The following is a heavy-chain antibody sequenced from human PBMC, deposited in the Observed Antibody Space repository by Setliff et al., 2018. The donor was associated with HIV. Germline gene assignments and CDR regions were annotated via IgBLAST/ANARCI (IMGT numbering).Heavy chain of an antibody. CDR2: IYHSGSA. J-gene: IGHJ4*02. V-gene: IGHV4-4*02. Sequence: SSETLSLTCAVSGGSISSGNWLNWVRQPPGKGLEWIGEIYHSGSANYNPSLKSRVTISVDKSKNQFSLKLSSVTAADTAIYFCARVGGKGYSNFLDSWGQGALVTVSS. D-gene: IGHD4-4*01. CDR3: ARVGGKGYSNFLDS. CDR1: GGSISSGNW.